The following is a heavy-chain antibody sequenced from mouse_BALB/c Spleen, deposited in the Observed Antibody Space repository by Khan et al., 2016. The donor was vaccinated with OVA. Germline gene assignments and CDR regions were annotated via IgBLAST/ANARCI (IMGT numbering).Heavy chain of an antibody. J-gene: IGHJ4*01. V-gene: IGHV2-9*02. CDR3: ATCYYGKRYYAMDY. Sequence: QVQLKQSGPGLVAPSQSLSITCTVSGFSLTSYGVNWVRQPPGKGLEWLGVIWADGSTNYNSALMSRLSISEDNSKSQVFLKMNSLQTDDTARYYCATCYYGKRYYAMDYWGQGTSVTVSS. CDR2: IWADGST. CDR1: GFSLTSYG. D-gene: IGHD2-1*01.